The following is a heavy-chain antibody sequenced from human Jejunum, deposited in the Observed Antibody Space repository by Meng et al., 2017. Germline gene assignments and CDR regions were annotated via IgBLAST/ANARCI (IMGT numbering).Heavy chain of an antibody. D-gene: IGHD2-21*01. J-gene: IGHJ4*02. V-gene: IGHV1-2*06. CDR3: ARFCGDITCPLDFDY. CDR1: GYTFTDYY. CDR2: INPDSGST. Sequence: QVQLVHPGTEVMKPGASVKVSCKSSGYTFTDYYIHWVRQAPGQGLEWMGRINPDSGSTRFTQTFQGRVTMTRDTSIRTAYLELGSLTSGDTAVYYCARFCGDITCPLDFDYWGQGTLVTVSS.